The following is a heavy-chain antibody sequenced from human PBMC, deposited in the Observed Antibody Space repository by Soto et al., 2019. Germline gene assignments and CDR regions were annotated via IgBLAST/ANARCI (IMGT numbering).Heavy chain of an antibody. V-gene: IGHV3-21*01. CDR1: GFTFSSYS. CDR3: ARDWPSGYSSSWFGWFDP. CDR2: ISSSSSYI. Sequence: AGGSLRLSCAASGFTFSSYSMNWVRQAPGKGLEWVSSISSSSSYIYYADSVKGRFTISRDNAKNSLYLQMNSLRAEDTAVYYCARDWPSGYSSSWFGWFDPWGQGTLVTVSS. D-gene: IGHD6-13*01. J-gene: IGHJ5*02.